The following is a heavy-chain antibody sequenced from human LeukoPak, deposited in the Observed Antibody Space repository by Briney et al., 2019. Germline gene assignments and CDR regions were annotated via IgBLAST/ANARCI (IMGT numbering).Heavy chain of an antibody. V-gene: IGHV4-30-4*01. CDR3: ARETYYYDSSGYYFYYFDY. D-gene: IGHD3-22*01. Sequence: PSETLSLTCTVSGGSISSGDYYWSWIRQPPGKGLEWIGYIYYSRSTYYNPSLKSRVTISVDTSKNQFSLKLSSVTAADTAVYYCARETYYYDSSGYYFYYFDYWGQGTLVTVSS. CDR2: IYYSRST. J-gene: IGHJ4*02. CDR1: GGSISSGDYY.